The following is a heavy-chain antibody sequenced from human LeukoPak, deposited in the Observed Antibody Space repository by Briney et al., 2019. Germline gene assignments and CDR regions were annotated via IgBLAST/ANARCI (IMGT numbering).Heavy chain of an antibody. V-gene: IGHV3-23*01. CDR2: ISGTTSGT. CDR3: AKDRTYFYHGLDV. D-gene: IGHD1-14*01. J-gene: IGHJ6*02. Sequence: PGGSLRLSCAASGFTFSTCAMSWVRQAPGKGLEWVSGISGTTSGTYYADSVKGRFTISRDNSKNTLFLQVNSLRAEDTAVYYCAKDRTYFYHGLDVWGQGTTVTVSS. CDR1: GFTFSTCA.